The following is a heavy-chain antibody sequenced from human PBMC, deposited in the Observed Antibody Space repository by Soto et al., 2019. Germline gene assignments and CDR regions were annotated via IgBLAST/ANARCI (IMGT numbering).Heavy chain of an antibody. CDR3: ARSYSSSWYYFDY. Sequence: SETLSLTCTVSGGSISSSSYYWGWIRQPPGKGLEWIGSIYYSGSTYYNPSLKSRVTISVDTSKNQFSLKLSSVTAADTAVYYCARSYSSSWYYFDYWGQGTLVT. V-gene: IGHV4-39*01. CDR1: GGSISSSSYY. D-gene: IGHD6-13*01. CDR2: IYYSGST. J-gene: IGHJ4*02.